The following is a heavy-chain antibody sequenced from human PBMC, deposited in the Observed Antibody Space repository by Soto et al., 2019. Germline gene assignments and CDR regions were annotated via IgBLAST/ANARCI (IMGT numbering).Heavy chain of an antibody. D-gene: IGHD1-26*01. CDR3: VKDRYSGSYYFDY. V-gene: IGHV3-64D*08. Sequence: HPGGSLRLSCSASGFTFSSYAMHWVRQAPGKGLEYVSAISSNGGSTYYADSVEGRFTISRDNSKNTLYLQMSSLRAEDTAVYYCVKDRYSGSYYFDYWGQGTLVTVSS. CDR1: GFTFSSYA. J-gene: IGHJ4*02. CDR2: ISSNGGST.